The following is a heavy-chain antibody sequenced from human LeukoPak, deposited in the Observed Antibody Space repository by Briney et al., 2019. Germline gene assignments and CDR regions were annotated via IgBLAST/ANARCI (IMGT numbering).Heavy chain of an antibody. Sequence: SETLSLTCTVSGGSISSSSLYWGWIRPPPGKGLEWIGSIYYSGSTYYNPSLKSRVTISVDTSKNQFSLKLSSVTAADTAVYYCGVVQLAQFDYWGQGTLVTVSS. CDR1: GGSISSSSLY. D-gene: IGHD6-13*01. J-gene: IGHJ4*02. CDR3: GVVQLAQFDY. V-gene: IGHV4-39*01. CDR2: IYYSGST.